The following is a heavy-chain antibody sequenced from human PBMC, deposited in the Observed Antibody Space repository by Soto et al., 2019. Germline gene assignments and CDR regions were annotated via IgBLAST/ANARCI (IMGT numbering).Heavy chain of an antibody. CDR1: GGSFSGYY. Sequence: SETLSLTCAVYGGSFSGYYWSWIRQPPGKGLEWIGEINHSGSTNYNPSLKSRVTISVDTSKNQFSLKLSSVTAADTAVYYCARFAYPGIAAAGTYYYYYGMDVWGQGTTVTVSS. CDR3: ARFAYPGIAAAGTYYYYYGMDV. J-gene: IGHJ6*02. D-gene: IGHD6-13*01. CDR2: INHSGST. V-gene: IGHV4-34*01.